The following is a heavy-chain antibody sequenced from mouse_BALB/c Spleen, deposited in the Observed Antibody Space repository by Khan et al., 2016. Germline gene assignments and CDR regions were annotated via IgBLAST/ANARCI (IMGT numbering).Heavy chain of an antibody. V-gene: IGHV9-3*02. J-gene: IGHJ4*01. Sequence: QIQLVQSGPELKKPGETVKISCKASGYTFTNYGMNWVKQAPGKGLKWMGWINTNTGEPTYAEEFKGRFAFSLETSASTAYLQINNLKNEDTATXFCARPYYAMVYWGQGTSVTVSS. CDR3: ARPYYAMVY. CDR2: INTNTGEP. CDR1: GYTFTNYG.